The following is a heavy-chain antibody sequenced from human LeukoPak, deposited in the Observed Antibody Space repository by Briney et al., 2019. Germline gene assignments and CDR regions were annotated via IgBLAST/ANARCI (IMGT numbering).Heavy chain of an antibody. CDR1: GFTFGGYA. Sequence: GGSLRLSCATSGFTFGGYALAWFRHVPGKGLEWVSFIGSKKYGVATEYAASVKGRFTVSRDDSKSIAYLQMNSLKFEDTAVYYCSTFEYWGQGTLVTVSS. CDR2: IGSKKYGVAT. J-gene: IGHJ4*02. CDR3: STFEY. V-gene: IGHV3-49*03.